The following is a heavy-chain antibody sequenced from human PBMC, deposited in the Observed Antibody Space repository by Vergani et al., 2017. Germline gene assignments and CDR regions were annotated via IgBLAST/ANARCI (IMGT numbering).Heavy chain of an antibody. CDR1: GYSISSGSY. CDR2: IYHSVST. Sequence: QVQLQELGPGLVKPSETLSFTCAVSGYSISSGSYWGWNRQPPGKGLEWIGSIYHSVSTYYSPSPKSRVTMSVDTSKSQFSLKRRSVTAADTAVYYCARVEMASIGTDWGQGTLVTVSS. J-gene: IGHJ4*02. D-gene: IGHD5-24*01. CDR3: ARVEMASIGTD. V-gene: IGHV4-38-2*01.